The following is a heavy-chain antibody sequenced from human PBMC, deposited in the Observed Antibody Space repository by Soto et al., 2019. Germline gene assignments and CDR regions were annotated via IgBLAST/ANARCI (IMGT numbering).Heavy chain of an antibody. CDR3: ARRAETNGWNGFGADKYYFDF. V-gene: IGHV1-8*01. Sequence: QVQLVQSGAEVRKPGASVKVSCEASGYTFTSYDIYWVRQATGQGLEWMGWMNPNTGNSGYAQKFQGRVTMTSDPSISTAHMELSSLRSEDTAVYYCARRAETNGWNGFGADKYYFDFWGQGTLVTVSS. CDR1: GYTFTSYD. D-gene: IGHD1-1*01. J-gene: IGHJ4*02. CDR2: MNPNTGNS.